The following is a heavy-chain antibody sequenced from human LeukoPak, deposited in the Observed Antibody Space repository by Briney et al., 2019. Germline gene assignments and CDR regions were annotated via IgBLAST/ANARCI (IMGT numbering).Heavy chain of an antibody. V-gene: IGHV3-53*01. D-gene: IGHD1-26*01. J-gene: IGHJ4*02. CDR2: IYTGNST. CDR3: ARCKFEVGVFDY. Sequence: GGSLRLSCAASGFTVSRKHMTWVRQAPGKGLEWVSVIYTGNSTYYADSVEARFTISRDTSKNTLYLQMNSLRAEDTAVYYCARCKFEVGVFDYWGQGTLVTVSS. CDR1: GFTVSRKH.